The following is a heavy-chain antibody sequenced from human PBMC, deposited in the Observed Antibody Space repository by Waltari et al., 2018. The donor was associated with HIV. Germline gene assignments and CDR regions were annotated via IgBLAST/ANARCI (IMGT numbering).Heavy chain of an antibody. CDR2: IYGEDYK. CDR1: GFSLSTSGVG. D-gene: IGHD6-13*01. CDR3: AHRHIAATGTGRNWFCP. Sequence: QITLKESGPTLVKPTQTLTLTCTFSGFSLSTSGVGVGWIRQPPVEAMECRARIYGEDYKSNSATLKSRLTITKYTSRNQVVLTMTNMDPVETATYYCAHRHIAATGTGRNWFCPWAQGTLVTVSS. J-gene: IGHJ5*02. V-gene: IGHV2-5*02.